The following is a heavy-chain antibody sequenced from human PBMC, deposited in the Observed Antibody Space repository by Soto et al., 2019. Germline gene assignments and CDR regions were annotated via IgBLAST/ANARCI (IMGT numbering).Heavy chain of an antibody. Sequence: QVQLVQSGAEVKKPGASVKVSCEASGYTFTDFYMHWVRQSPGQGLEWMGWINANSGGTKIAQKFQGRVIMTRDQSISTAYMELTRLTSDDTAVYYCARAGLTTLELATTYWGQGTLVTVSS. D-gene: IGHD3-3*01. CDR3: ARAGLTTLELATTY. CDR1: GYTFTDFY. V-gene: IGHV1-2*02. J-gene: IGHJ4*02. CDR2: INANSGGT.